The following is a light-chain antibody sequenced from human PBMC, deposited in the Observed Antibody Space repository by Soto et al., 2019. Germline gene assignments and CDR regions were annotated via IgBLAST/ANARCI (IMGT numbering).Light chain of an antibody. CDR1: QSVNSNY. J-gene: IGKJ1*01. CDR2: GAS. CDR3: QQYGNSRT. V-gene: IGKV3-20*01. Sequence: EVVLTQCPGTLSLSPGEGATLSCRASQSVNSNYLAWYQQKPGQAPRLLIYGASSRATGIPDRFSGSGSGTDFTLTISRLEPEDFAVYYCQQYGNSRTFGQGTKVEIK.